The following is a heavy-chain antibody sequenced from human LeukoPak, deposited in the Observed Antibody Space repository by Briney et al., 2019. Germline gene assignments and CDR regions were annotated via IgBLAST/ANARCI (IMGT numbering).Heavy chain of an antibody. Sequence: SVKVSCKASGGTFSSYAISWVRQAPGQGLEWMGGIIPIFGTANYAQKFQGRVTITADESTSTAYMGLSSLRSEDTAVYYCARHGRDSSSWFLYFDYWGQGTLVTVSS. CDR1: GGTFSSYA. V-gene: IGHV1-69*13. CDR2: IIPIFGTA. J-gene: IGHJ4*02. CDR3: ARHGRDSSSWFLYFDY. D-gene: IGHD6-13*01.